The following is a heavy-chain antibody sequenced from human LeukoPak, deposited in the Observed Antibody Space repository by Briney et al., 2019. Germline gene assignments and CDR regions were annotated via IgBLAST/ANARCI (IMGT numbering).Heavy chain of an antibody. D-gene: IGHD6-19*01. Sequence: PGGSLRLSCAASGFTFSDYYMSWICQAPGKGLEWVSYISSSSSYTNYADSVKGRFTISRDNAKNSLYLQMNSLRAEDTAVYYCARDRIGSGWYEGSDYWGQGTLVTVSS. CDR3: ARDRIGSGWYEGSDY. V-gene: IGHV3-11*06. J-gene: IGHJ4*02. CDR1: GFTFSDYY. CDR2: ISSSSSYT.